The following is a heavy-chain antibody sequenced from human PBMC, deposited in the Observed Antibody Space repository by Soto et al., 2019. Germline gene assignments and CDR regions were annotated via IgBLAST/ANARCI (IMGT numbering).Heavy chain of an antibody. CDR2: IYWDGDK. CDR3: AHRATMTIFGLIIDNGIWFDP. D-gene: IGHD3-3*01. CDR1: GFSLSTSGAA. V-gene: IGHV2-5*02. J-gene: IGHJ5*02. Sequence: SGPTLVNPTQTLTLTCTFSGFSLSTSGAAVGWVRQPPGRALEWLALIYWDGDKRHNASLGNRLTITKDTSMNQVVLTLTNVDPADTATYYCAHRATMTIFGLIIDNGIWFDPWGQGTRVTVSS.